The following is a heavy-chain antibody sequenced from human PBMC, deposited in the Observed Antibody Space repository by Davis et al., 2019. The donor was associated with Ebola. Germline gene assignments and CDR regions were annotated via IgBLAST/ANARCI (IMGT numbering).Heavy chain of an antibody. D-gene: IGHD3-16*02. CDR1: GGSISSYY. CDR3: AREGVIQYYYYYMDV. V-gene: IGHV4-59*01. CDR2: IYYSGST. Sequence: PGGSLRLSCTVSGGSISSYYWSWIRQPPGKGLEWIGYIYYSGSTNYNPSLKSRVTISVDTSKNQFSLKLSSVTAADTAVYYCAREGVIQYYYYYMDVWGKGTTVTVSS. J-gene: IGHJ6*03.